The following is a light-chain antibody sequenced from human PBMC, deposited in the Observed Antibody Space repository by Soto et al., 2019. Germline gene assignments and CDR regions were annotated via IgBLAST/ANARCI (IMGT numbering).Light chain of an antibody. J-gene: IGLJ2*01. CDR1: SSDVGAYNY. V-gene: IGLV2-14*01. CDR2: EVT. Sequence: QSVLTQPASVSGSPGQSITISCTGGSSDVGAYNYVSWYQQHPGKAPRLMIYEVTNRPSGVSNRFSGSKSGNTASLTISGLRAEDEADYYCSSYTSGSTLVVFGGGTKVTVL. CDR3: SSYTSGSTLVV.